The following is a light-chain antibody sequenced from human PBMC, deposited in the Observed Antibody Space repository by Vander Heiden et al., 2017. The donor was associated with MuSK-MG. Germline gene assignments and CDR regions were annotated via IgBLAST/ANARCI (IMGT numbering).Light chain of an antibody. Sequence: IHITQSPSTLSPSVGDRVTITCRASQSISSWLAWYQQKPGKAPKLLIYKASSLESGVPSRFSGSGSGTEFTLTISSLQPDDFATYYCQQYNSYSHTFGQGTKVEIK. CDR2: KAS. J-gene: IGKJ1*01. CDR1: QSISSW. CDR3: QQYNSYSHT. V-gene: IGKV1-5*03.